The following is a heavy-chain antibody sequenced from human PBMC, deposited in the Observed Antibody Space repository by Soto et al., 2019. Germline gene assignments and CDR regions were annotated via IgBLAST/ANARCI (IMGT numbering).Heavy chain of an antibody. V-gene: IGHV3-30-3*01. CDR2: ISYDGSSK. CDR1: GFTCSTYA. J-gene: IGHJ4*02. CDR3: ARESGELPFFDY. D-gene: IGHD1-26*01. Sequence: HPWWSLRVSCSASGFTCSTYAMHWFRQAPVKGLEWVAVISYDGSSKDYVDSVKVRFTISRDNSKNTLSLQMDSLRADDTAVYFCARESGELPFFDYWGQGALVTVSS.